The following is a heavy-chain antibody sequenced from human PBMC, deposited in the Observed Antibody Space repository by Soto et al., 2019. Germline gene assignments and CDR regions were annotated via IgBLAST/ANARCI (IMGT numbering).Heavy chain of an antibody. CDR1: GGSISSGDYY. CDR2: IYYSGST. J-gene: IGHJ6*02. CDR3: ARVCRSVPNYYYYGMDV. V-gene: IGHV4-30-4*01. Sequence: KASETLSLTCTVSGGSISSGDYYWSWIRQPPGKGLEWIGYIYYSGSTYYNPSLKSRVAISVDTSKNQFSLKLSSVTAADTAVYYCARVCRSVPNYYYYGMDVWGQGTTVTVSS.